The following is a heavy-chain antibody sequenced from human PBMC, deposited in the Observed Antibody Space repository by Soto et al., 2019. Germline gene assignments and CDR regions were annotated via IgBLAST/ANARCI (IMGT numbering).Heavy chain of an antibody. CDR3: ARYSYVRGLGYYYYYGMDV. Sequence: PGGSLRLSCAASGFTFSSYSMNWVRQAPGKGLEWVSYISSSSSTIYYADSVKGRFTISRDNAKNSLYLQMNSLRDEDTAVYYCARYSYVRGLGYYYYYGMDVWGKGTTVTVSS. CDR1: GFTFSSYS. V-gene: IGHV3-48*02. D-gene: IGHD5-18*01. CDR2: ISSSSSTI. J-gene: IGHJ6*04.